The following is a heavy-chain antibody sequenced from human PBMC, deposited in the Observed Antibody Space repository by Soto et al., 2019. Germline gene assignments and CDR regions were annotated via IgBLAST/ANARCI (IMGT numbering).Heavy chain of an antibody. CDR2: ISAYNGNT. D-gene: IGHD5-18*01. J-gene: IGHJ6*02. Sequence: QVPLVQSGAEVKKPGASVKVSCKASGYTFTSYGISWVRQAPGQGLEWMGWISAYNGNTNYAQKLQGRVTMTTDTSTSTAYMELRSLRSDDTAVYYCAREGRSYGVLYYYYYGMDVWGQGTTVTVSS. CDR1: GYTFTSYG. CDR3: AREGRSYGVLYYYYYGMDV. V-gene: IGHV1-18*01.